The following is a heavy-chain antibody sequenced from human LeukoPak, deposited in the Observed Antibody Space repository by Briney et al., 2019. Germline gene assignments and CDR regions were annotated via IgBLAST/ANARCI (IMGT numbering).Heavy chain of an antibody. Sequence: GGSLRLSCEASGFTFRIYEMNWVRQAPGKGLEWFWYISASGSTIYYADSVKGRFTISRDSAETSLYLQMNSLSDEDTAVYYCARDFLTGYFDYWGQGTLVTVSS. D-gene: IGHD3-9*01. CDR3: ARDFLTGYFDY. CDR2: ISASGSTI. J-gene: IGHJ4*02. V-gene: IGHV3-48*03. CDR1: GFTFRIYE.